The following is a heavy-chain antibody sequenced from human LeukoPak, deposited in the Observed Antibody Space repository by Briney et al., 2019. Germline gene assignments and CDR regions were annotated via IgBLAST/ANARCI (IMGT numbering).Heavy chain of an antibody. CDR1: GYTFTGYY. D-gene: IGHD6-13*01. Sequence: ASVKVSCQASGYTFTGYYMHWVRQAPGQGLEWMGWINPNSGNTGYVQKFQGRVTITRNTSISTAYMELSSLRSEDTAVYYCASGSSSLIYYYYYMDVWGKGTTVTVSS. V-gene: IGHV1-8*03. CDR3: ASGSSSLIYYYYYMDV. CDR2: INPNSGNT. J-gene: IGHJ6*03.